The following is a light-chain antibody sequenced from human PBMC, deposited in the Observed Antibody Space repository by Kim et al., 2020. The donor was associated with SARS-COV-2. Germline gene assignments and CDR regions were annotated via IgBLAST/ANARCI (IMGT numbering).Light chain of an antibody. CDR1: QSVSNN. V-gene: IGKV3-15*01. CDR3: QQYNKWPRT. CDR2: GAS. Sequence: EIVMTQSPATLSVSPGERATLSCGASQSVSNNLAWYQQKPGQAPRLLIYGASTRATDIPARFSGSGSGTEFTLTISSLQSEDFAVYYCQQYNKWPRTFGQGTEVDIK. J-gene: IGKJ1*01.